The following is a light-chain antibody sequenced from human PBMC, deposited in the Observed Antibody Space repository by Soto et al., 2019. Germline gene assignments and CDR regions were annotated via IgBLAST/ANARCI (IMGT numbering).Light chain of an antibody. J-gene: IGLJ2*01. CDR2: YDR. CDR1: NIGSKS. Sequence: SYELTQPPSVSVAPGETARLTCGGNNIGSKSVQWYQQKPGQAPVLVIYYDRGRPSGIPERFSGSNSGNTATLTISRVEAGDEADYYCQVWDRSSDHSLLGGGTKVTVL. V-gene: IGLV3-21*04. CDR3: QVWDRSSDHSL.